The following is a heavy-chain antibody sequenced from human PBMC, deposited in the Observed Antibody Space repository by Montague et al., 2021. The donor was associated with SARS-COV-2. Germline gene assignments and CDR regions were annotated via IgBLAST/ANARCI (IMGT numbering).Heavy chain of an antibody. CDR3: VRGFRNGPFDV. D-gene: IGHD1-14*01. J-gene: IGHJ4*02. V-gene: IGHV3-20*04. CDR2: ITRNDDST. CDR1: GSTFDDYG. Sequence: SLRLSCAASGSTFDDYGMSWVRQGPGKGLEWVSGITRNDDSTDVADSVKGRFTISRDNAKNSLYLQMNSLRAEDTALYYCVRGFRNGPFDVWGQGTLVSVSS.